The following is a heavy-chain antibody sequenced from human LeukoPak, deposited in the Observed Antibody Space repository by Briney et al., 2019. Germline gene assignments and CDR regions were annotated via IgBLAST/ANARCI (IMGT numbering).Heavy chain of an antibody. CDR2: ISGSGGST. Sequence: GGSLRLSCAASGFTFSSYAMSWVRQAPGKGLEWVSAISGSGGSTYYADSVKGRFTISRDNSKNTLYLQMNSLRAEDTALYYCAKDLNSGSGSYYFDYWGQGTLVTVSS. J-gene: IGHJ4*02. CDR1: GFTFSSYA. V-gene: IGHV3-23*01. D-gene: IGHD3-10*01. CDR3: AKDLNSGSGSYYFDY.